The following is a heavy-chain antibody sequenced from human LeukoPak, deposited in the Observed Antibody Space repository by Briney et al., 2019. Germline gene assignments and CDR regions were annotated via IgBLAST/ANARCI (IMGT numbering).Heavy chain of an antibody. D-gene: IGHD6-19*01. Sequence: SETLSLTCTVSGGSISSYYWSWIRQPPGKGLEWIGYIYYSGSTNYNPSLKSRVTISVDTSKNQFSLKLSSVTAADTAVYYCARQEIAVAGFEHWGQGTLVTVSS. CDR2: IYYSGST. V-gene: IGHV4-59*08. CDR1: GGSISSYY. CDR3: ARQEIAVAGFEH. J-gene: IGHJ1*01.